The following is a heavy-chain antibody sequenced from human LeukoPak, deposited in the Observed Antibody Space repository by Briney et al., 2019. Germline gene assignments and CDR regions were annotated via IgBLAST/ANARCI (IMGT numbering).Heavy chain of an antibody. CDR2: IGGSGART. CDR3: AKDLVSGDWYWRGFDS. V-gene: IGHV3-23*01. J-gene: IGHJ4*02. D-gene: IGHD6-19*01. Sequence: GGSLRLSCAASGFTFNNYVMSWVRQAPGMGLEWVSTIGGSGARTYYADSVRGRFTISRDNSKNTVYLQLNSLRGEDTAVYYCAKDLVSGDWYWRGFDSWGQGTLVTVSS. CDR1: GFTFNNYV.